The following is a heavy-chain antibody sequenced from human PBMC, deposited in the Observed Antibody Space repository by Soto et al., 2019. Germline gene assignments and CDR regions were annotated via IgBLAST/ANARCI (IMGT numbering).Heavy chain of an antibody. Sequence: GASVKVSCKASGYTFTSYAMHWVRQAPGQRLEWMGWINAGNGNTKYSQKFQGRVTITRDTSASTAYMELSSLRSEDTAVYYCARLVKDIVVVPAAIVSNWFDPWGQGTLVTVSS. CDR2: INAGNGNT. D-gene: IGHD2-2*01. V-gene: IGHV1-3*01. J-gene: IGHJ5*02. CDR1: GYTFTSYA. CDR3: ARLVKDIVVVPAAIVSNWFDP.